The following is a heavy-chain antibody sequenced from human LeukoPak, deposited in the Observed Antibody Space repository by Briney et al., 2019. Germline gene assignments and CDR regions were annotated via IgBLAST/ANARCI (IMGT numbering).Heavy chain of an antibody. CDR3: ARGIAAASERALDI. D-gene: IGHD6-13*01. J-gene: IGHJ3*02. Sequence: SEALSLTCTVSGGSISNYYWSWIRQPAGKGLEWIGRIYSSGSTDYNPSLRSRVTMSVDTSKNHFSLKLSSVTAADTAVYYCARGIAAASERALDIWGQGTMVTVSS. V-gene: IGHV4-4*07. CDR1: GGSISNYY. CDR2: IYSSGST.